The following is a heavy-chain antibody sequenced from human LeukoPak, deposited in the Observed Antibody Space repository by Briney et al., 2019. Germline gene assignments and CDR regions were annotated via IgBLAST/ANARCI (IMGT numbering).Heavy chain of an antibody. CDR3: ARDSSGWASGRNLRMSAYYYYMDV. D-gene: IGHD6-19*01. CDR1: GGSISSYY. J-gene: IGHJ6*03. CDR2: IYYSGST. V-gene: IGHV4-59*01. Sequence: SETLSLTCTVSGGSISSYYWSWIRQPPGKGLEWIGYIYYSGSTNYNPSLKSRVTISVDTSKNQFSLKLSSVTAADTAVYYCARDSSGWASGRNLRMSAYYYYMDVWAKGPRSPSP.